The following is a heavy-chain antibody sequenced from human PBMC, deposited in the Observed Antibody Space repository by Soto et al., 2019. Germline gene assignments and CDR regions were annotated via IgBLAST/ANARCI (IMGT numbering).Heavy chain of an antibody. CDR3: ARANYYYGMDV. CDR2: IYYSGST. J-gene: IGHJ6*02. Sequence: SETLSLTCTVSGGSVSSGSYYWSWIRQPPGKGLEWIGYIYYSGSTNYNPSLKSRVTISVDTSKNQFSLKLSSVTAADTAVYYCARANYYYGMDVWGQGTTVTVSS. CDR1: GGSVSSGSYY. V-gene: IGHV4-61*01.